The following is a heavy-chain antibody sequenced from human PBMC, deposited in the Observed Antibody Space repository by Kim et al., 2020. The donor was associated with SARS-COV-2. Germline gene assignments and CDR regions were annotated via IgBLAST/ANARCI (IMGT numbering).Heavy chain of an antibody. Sequence: ACCEKGRFNISRYNSKNTLYLQMNSLRAEDTAVYYCARSRGGSYEDAFDIWGQGTMVTVSS. D-gene: IGHD1-26*01. CDR3: ARSRGGSYEDAFDI. V-gene: IGHV3-30*01. J-gene: IGHJ3*02.